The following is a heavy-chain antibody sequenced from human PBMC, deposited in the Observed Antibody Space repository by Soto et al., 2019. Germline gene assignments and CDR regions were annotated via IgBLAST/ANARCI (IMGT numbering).Heavy chain of an antibody. V-gene: IGHV1-69*02. J-gene: IGHJ3*02. CDR3: TLGSSSAEVFDI. CDR1: GGSFRTYT. Sequence: QVQLVQSGVEVKKPGSSVKVSCKASGGSFRTYTIFWVRQAPGQGLEWMGRIIPMFDIANYAQKFQGRVTFTADKSTGTVYMEIISLTSDDTAIYFCTLGSSSAEVFDIWGQGTLVTVSS. CDR2: IIPMFDIA. D-gene: IGHD6-6*01.